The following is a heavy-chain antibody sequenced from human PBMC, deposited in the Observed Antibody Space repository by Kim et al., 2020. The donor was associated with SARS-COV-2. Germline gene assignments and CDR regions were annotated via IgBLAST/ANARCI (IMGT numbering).Heavy chain of an antibody. CDR2: IVVGSGNT. CDR3: AAERWGGIFGVVTLGDWYFDL. J-gene: IGHJ2*01. CDR1: GFTFTSSA. D-gene: IGHD3-3*01. V-gene: IGHV1-58*01. Sequence: SVKVSCKASGFTFTSSAVQWVRQARGQRLEWIGWIVVGSGNTNYAQKFQERVTITRDMSTSTAYMELSSLRSEDTAVYYCAAERWGGIFGVVTLGDWYFDLWGRGTLVTVSS.